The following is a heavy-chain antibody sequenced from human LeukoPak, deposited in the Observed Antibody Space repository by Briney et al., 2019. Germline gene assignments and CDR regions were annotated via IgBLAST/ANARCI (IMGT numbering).Heavy chain of an antibody. D-gene: IGHD6-13*01. CDR2: IIPIFGIA. V-gene: IGHV1-69*04. Sequence: SVKVSCKASGGTFSSYAISWVRQAPGQGLEWMERIIPIFGIANYAQKFQGRVTITADKSTSTAYMELSSLRSEDTAVYYCARDQGGIAAAGTRYYYGMDVWGQGTTVTVSS. CDR1: GGTFSSYA. J-gene: IGHJ6*02. CDR3: ARDQGGIAAAGTRYYYGMDV.